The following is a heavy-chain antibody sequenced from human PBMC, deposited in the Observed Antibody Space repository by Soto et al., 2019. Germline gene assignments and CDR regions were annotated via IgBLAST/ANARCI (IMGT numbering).Heavy chain of an antibody. Sequence: PGESLKISCKGSGYSFTNYWIGWVRQMPGKGLEWMGMIYPDDSDTKYSPSFQGQVTFSADKSINTAYLQWSSLKASDTAIYYCARLEWLSLAAWFDPWGQGNMVTVYS. CDR1: GYSFTNYW. J-gene: IGHJ5*02. CDR3: ARLEWLSLAAWFDP. CDR2: IYPDDSDT. D-gene: IGHD3-3*01. V-gene: IGHV5-51*01.